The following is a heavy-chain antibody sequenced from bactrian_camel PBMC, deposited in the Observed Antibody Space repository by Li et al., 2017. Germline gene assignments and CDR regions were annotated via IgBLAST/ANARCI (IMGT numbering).Heavy chain of an antibody. Sequence: DVQLVESGGGLVQPGGSLRLSCAASGFTLSGYDMSWVRQAPGKGLEWVSTLHSGGVVTYYADSVKGRFTISRDNAKNTLSLQMNSLKPEDTAMYYCAAYLAPSPGVSHGVVCPQTPLSLSAYNAWGQGTQVTVS. CDR2: LHSGGVVT. CDR1: GFTLSGYD. J-gene: IGHJ6*01. D-gene: IGHD2*01. V-gene: IGHV3S40*01. CDR3: AAYLAPSPGVSHGVVCPQTPLSLSAYNA.